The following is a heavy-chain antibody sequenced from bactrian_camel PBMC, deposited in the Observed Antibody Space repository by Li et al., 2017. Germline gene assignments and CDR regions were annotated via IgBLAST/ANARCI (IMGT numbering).Heavy chain of an antibody. V-gene: IGHV3S53*01. J-gene: IGHJ4*01. CDR3: VSQDNTDYAWY. Sequence: HVQLVESGGGSVQTGGSLRLSCAASNSGYTFRSNCMGWYRQAPGKGRERVAVVDGLGGISYADSVKGRFTISRDNAKNTVYLQMDSLKPEDTAVYYCVSQDNTDYAWYWGQGTQVTVS. CDR1: NSGYTFRSNC. CDR2: VDGLGGI. D-gene: IGHD4*01.